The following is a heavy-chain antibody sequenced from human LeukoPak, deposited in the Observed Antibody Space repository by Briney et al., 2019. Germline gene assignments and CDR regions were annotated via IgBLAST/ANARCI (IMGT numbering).Heavy chain of an antibody. V-gene: IGHV1-8*01. J-gene: IGHJ6*02. CDR3: ARWGTLSSYYYYYYGMDV. CDR1: GYTFTSYD. Sequence: VASVKVSCKASGYTFTSYDINWVRQATGQGPEWMGWMNPNSGNTGYAQKFQGRVTMTRNTSISTAYMELSSLRSEDTAVYYCARWGTLSSYYYYYYGMDVWGQGTTVTVSS. D-gene: IGHD3-16*01. CDR2: MNPNSGNT.